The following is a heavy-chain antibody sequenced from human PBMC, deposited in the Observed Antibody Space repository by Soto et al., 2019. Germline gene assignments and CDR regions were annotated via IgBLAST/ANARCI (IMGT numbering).Heavy chain of an antibody. J-gene: IGHJ4*02. Sequence: ASVKVSCKASGYTFTSYAMHWVRQAPGQRLEWMGWINAGNGNTKYSQKFQGRVTITRDTSASTAYMELSSLRSEDTAVYYCARERYGSGSYYNPTHFDYWGQGTLVTV. V-gene: IGHV1-3*01. D-gene: IGHD3-10*01. CDR2: INAGNGNT. CDR1: GYTFTSYA. CDR3: ARERYGSGSYYNPTHFDY.